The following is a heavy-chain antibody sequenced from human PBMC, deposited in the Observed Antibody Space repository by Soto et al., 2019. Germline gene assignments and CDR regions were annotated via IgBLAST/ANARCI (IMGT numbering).Heavy chain of an antibody. J-gene: IGHJ6*03. CDR1: GFTFSSYG. V-gene: IGHV3-30*18. D-gene: IGHD6-13*01. Sequence: PGGSLRLSCAASGFTFSSYGMHWVRQAPGKGLEWVAVISYDGSNKYYADSVKGRFTISRDNSKNTLYLQMNSLRAEDTAVYYCAKEILCIADKLGYYMVVWGKGTTVTVSS. CDR2: ISYDGSNK. CDR3: AKEILCIADKLGYYMVV.